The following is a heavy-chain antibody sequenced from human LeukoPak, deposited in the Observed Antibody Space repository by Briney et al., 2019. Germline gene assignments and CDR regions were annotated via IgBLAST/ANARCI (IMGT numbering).Heavy chain of an antibody. J-gene: IGHJ4*02. D-gene: IGHD2-2*01. CDR2: ISSSGTTI. CDR3: ARGDCISTSCSPGHFAY. Sequence: GGSLRLSCAASGFTFSDYYMTWIRQAPGKGLEWVSYISSSGTTIYYADSVKGRFTISRDNAKNSLYLQMNSLRAEDTAVYYCARGDCISTSCSPGHFAYWGQGTLVTVSS. CDR1: GFTFSDYY. V-gene: IGHV3-11*01.